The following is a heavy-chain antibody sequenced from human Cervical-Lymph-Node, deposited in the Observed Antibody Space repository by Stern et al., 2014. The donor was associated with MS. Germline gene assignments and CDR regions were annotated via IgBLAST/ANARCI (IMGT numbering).Heavy chain of an antibody. CDR1: GFTFSEYY. D-gene: IGHD5-18*01. V-gene: IGHV3-11*01. CDR3: ARGAYSYD. Sequence: QLVQSGGTLVKPGGSLRLSCAASGFTFSEYYMSWIRQAPGKGLEWISTISSRASTIYYADSVKGRFTVSRDNAKNLLYLQMNSLRAEDSAVYYCARGAYSYDWGQGTLVTVSS. CDR2: ISSRASTI. J-gene: IGHJ4*02.